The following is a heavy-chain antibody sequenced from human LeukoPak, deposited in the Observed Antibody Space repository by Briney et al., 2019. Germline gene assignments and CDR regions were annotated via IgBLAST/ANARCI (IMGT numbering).Heavy chain of an antibody. J-gene: IGHJ4*02. D-gene: IGHD1-1*01. Sequence: PGGSLRLSCAASGFTFSSYAMSWVRQAPGKGLEWVSAISSSGGSTYYADSVKGRFTISRDNSKNTLYLQMNRLRAKDTAVYYCAKADSVQKTASTAIDYWGQGTLVTVSS. CDR3: AKADSVQKTASTAIDY. V-gene: IGHV3-23*01. CDR2: ISSSGGST. CDR1: GFTFSSYA.